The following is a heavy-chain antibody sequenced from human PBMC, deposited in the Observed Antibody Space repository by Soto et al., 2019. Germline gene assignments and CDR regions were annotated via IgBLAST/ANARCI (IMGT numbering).Heavy chain of an antibody. CDR2: ISGSGDST. Sequence: GGSLRLSCAASGFTFSNYAMSWVRQAPGKGLEWVSSISGSGDSTYYADSVKGRFAISRDNSKYTLYLQMSSLRTEDTSLYHCAKFDSTSNSGYDSFVCWGQGTLVTVSS. D-gene: IGHD5-12*01. V-gene: IGHV3-23*01. CDR3: AKFDSTSNSGYDSFVC. CDR1: GFTFSNYA. J-gene: IGHJ4*02.